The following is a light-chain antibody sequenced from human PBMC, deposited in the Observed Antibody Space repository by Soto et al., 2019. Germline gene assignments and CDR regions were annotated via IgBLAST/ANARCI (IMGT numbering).Light chain of an antibody. J-gene: IGKJ1*01. V-gene: IGKV3-15*01. Sequence: EIVMTQSPATLSVSPGERATLSCRASQSVSSNLAWYQQKPGQAPRLLIYGASTSATGIPARFSGSGSGTEFTLTISSLQSEDFAVYYCQQYNNWPPMAFGQGTKVEIK. CDR2: GAS. CDR1: QSVSSN. CDR3: QQYNNWPPMA.